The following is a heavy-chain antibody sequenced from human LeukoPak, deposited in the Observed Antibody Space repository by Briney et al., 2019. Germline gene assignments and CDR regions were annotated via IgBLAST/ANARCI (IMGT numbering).Heavy chain of an antibody. D-gene: IGHD1-1*01. CDR3: ARDRYGGIIDS. CDR2: IYPSGST. Sequence: PSETLSLTCTVSGGSISSYYWSWIRQPAGKGLQWIGRIYPSGSTNYSPSLKSRLTMSVDTSNNQFSLNLTSVTAADTAIYFCARDRYGGIIDSWGQGTLVSVSS. J-gene: IGHJ4*02. V-gene: IGHV4-4*07. CDR1: GGSISSYY.